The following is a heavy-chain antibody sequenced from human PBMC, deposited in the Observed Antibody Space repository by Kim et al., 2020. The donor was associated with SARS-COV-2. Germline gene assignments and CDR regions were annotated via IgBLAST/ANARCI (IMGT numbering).Heavy chain of an antibody. CDR3: AIVAGSEEYYYYGMDV. D-gene: IGHD3-10*01. CDR1: GFTFSSYW. J-gene: IGHJ6*02. CDR2: IKQDGSEK. Sequence: GGSLRLSCAASGFTFSSYWMSWVRQAPGKGLEWVANIKQDGSEKYYVDSVKGRFTISRDNAKNSLYLQMNSLRAEDTAVYYCAIVAGSEEYYYYGMDVWGQGTTVTVSS. V-gene: IGHV3-7*01.